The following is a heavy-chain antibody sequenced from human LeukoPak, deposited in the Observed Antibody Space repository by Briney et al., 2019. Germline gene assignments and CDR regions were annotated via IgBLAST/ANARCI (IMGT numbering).Heavy chain of an antibody. D-gene: IGHD6-13*01. Sequence: GGSLRLSCAASGFTFSSCSMNWVRQAPGKGLEWVAYIRSNGGTIYYADSVKGRFTLSRDNAKNSLYLQMNSLRAEDTAVYYCAKDFIAAAATCFDYWGQGTLVTVSS. J-gene: IGHJ4*02. CDR2: IRSNGGTI. V-gene: IGHV3-48*01. CDR1: GFTFSSCS. CDR3: AKDFIAAAATCFDY.